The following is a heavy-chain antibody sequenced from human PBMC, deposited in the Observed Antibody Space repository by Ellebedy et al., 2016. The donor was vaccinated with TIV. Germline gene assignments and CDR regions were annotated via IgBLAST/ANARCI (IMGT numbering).Heavy chain of an antibody. V-gene: IGHV3-7*03. CDR3: ARDNYVGYDWLGGNSFDS. J-gene: IGHJ4*02. CDR2: IQQDGSDK. D-gene: IGHD5-12*01. Sequence: GGSLRLXXAASGFTFSGYWMSWVRQAPGKGLEWVANIQQDGSDKYYVDSVKGRFTISRDNAGNSLYLQMNSLRAEDTAMYYCARDNYVGYDWLGGNSFDSWGQGTLVTVSS. CDR1: GFTFSGYW.